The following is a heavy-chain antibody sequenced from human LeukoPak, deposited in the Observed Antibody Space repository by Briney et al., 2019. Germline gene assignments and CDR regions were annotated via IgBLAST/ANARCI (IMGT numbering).Heavy chain of an antibody. CDR3: ARDSDYYYGSGSYWI. J-gene: IGHJ4*02. Sequence: GESLKISCAASGFTFSSYAMHWVRQAPGKGLEWVAVISYDGSNKYYADSVKGRFTISRDNSKNTLYLQMNSLRAEDTAVYYCARDSDYYYGSGSYWIWGQGTLVTVSS. V-gene: IGHV3-30-3*01. D-gene: IGHD3-10*01. CDR1: GFTFSSYA. CDR2: ISYDGSNK.